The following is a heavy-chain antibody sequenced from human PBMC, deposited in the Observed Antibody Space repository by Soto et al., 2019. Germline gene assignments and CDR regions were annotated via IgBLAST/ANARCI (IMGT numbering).Heavy chain of an antibody. D-gene: IGHD3-3*01. V-gene: IGHV5-51*01. CDR1: GYSFTSYW. CDR2: IYPGDSDT. Sequence: GESLKISCXGSGYSFTSYWIGWVRQMPGKGLERMGIIYPGDSDTRYSPSFQGQVTISADKSISTAYLQWSSLKASDTAMYYCARRRFLGTRPYGMDVWGQGTTVTVSS. CDR3: ARRRFLGTRPYGMDV. J-gene: IGHJ6*02.